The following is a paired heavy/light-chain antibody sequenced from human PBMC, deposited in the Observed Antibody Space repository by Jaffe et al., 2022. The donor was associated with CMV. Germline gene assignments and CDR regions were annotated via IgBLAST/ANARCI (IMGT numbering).Light chain of an antibody. Sequence: ETVMTQSPATLSVSPGERVTLSCRASQSVNSKLAWYQQKPGQIPRLLIYATSTRATGIPARFSGSGSGTEFTLTINSLQSEDFAIYYCQQYNDWPPLTFGGGTKVEIK. V-gene: IGKV3-15*01. CDR1: QSVNSK. CDR2: ATS. CDR3: QQYNDWPPLT. J-gene: IGKJ4*01.
Heavy chain of an antibody. CDR2: IGGSRGGT. CDR1: GFTFTNYA. D-gene: IGHD3-22*01. CDR3: AKFSDHYESDSYYLDAFDI. Sequence: EVQLMESGGGFVQPGGSLRLSCVASGFTFTNYAMSWVRQAPGKGLEWVSAIGGSRGGTYYADSVKGRFTISRDNSKNTLSLQMNSLRAEDTAIYYCAKFSDHYESDSYYLDAFDIWGQGTMVTVSS. V-gene: IGHV3-23*01. J-gene: IGHJ3*02.